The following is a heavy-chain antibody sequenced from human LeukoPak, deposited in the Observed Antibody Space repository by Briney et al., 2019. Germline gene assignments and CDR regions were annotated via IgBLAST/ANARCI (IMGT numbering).Heavy chain of an antibody. D-gene: IGHD3-10*01. CDR2: IYYSGST. CDR1: GGSISSGGYY. V-gene: IGHV4-31*03. Sequence: PSQTLSLTCTVSGGSISSGGYYWSRIRQHQGKGLEWIGYIYYSGSTYYNPSLKSRVTISVDTSKNQFSLKLSSVTAADTAVYYCARSSAGGFGELWGQGTLVTVSS. J-gene: IGHJ4*02. CDR3: ARSSAGGFGEL.